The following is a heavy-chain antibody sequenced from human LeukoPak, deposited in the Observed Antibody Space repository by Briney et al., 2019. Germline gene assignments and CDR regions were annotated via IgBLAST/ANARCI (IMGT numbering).Heavy chain of an antibody. CDR1: GFTFSSYW. CDR2: IKQDGSEK. CDR3: ARDGSDYYDSSGYYYYLEYFQH. V-gene: IGHV3-7*01. J-gene: IGHJ1*01. D-gene: IGHD3-22*01. Sequence: GGSLRLSXAASGFTFSSYWMSWVRQAPGKGLEWVANIKQDGSEKYYVDSVKGRFTISRDNAKNSLYLQMNSLRAEDTAVYYCARDGSDYYDSSGYYYYLEYFQHWGQGTLVAVSS.